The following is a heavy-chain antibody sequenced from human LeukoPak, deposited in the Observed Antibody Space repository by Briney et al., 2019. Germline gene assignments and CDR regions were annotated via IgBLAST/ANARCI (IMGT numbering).Heavy chain of an antibody. CDR2: IYSGGST. V-gene: IGHV3-66*01. CDR3: AREKRQWLFDY. Sequence: GGSLRLSCAASGFTVSSNYTSWVRQAPGKGLEWVSVIYSGGSTYYADSVKGRFTISRDNSKNTLYLQMNSLRAEDTAVYYCAREKRQWLFDYWGQGTLVTVSS. J-gene: IGHJ4*02. CDR1: GFTVSSNY. D-gene: IGHD6-19*01.